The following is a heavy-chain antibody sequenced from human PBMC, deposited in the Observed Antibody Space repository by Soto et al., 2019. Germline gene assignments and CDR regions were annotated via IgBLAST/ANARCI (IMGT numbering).Heavy chain of an antibody. CDR1: GDSISSGGYY. J-gene: IGHJ4*02. Sequence: PSETMSLTCTVSGDSISSGGYYWSWIRQLPGKGLEWIGYIYSNGYTYYNPSLESRVTISLDTSNNQFSLKLTSVTAADTAVYYCAATPRYWGQGTLVTVS. CDR3: AATPRY. CDR2: IYSNGYT. V-gene: IGHV4-31*03.